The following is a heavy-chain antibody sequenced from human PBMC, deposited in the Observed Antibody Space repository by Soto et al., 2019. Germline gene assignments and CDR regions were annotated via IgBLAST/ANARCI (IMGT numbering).Heavy chain of an antibody. D-gene: IGHD3-10*01. J-gene: IGHJ6*02. CDR1: GYTYTSYG. CDR2: ISAYNGNT. CDR3: ARDLDDRWGGARYYYGMDV. Sequence: QVQLVQSGAEVKKPGASVKVSCKASGYTYTSYGISWVRQAPGQGLEWMGWISAYNGNTNYAQKLQGRVTMTTDTSTSTAYMELRSLRSDDTAVYYCARDLDDRWGGARYYYGMDVWGQGTTVTVSS. V-gene: IGHV1-18*01.